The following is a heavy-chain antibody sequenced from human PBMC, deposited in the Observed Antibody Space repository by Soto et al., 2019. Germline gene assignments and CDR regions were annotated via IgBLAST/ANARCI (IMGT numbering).Heavy chain of an antibody. CDR2: LSASGDMT. V-gene: IGHV3-23*01. J-gene: IGHJ3*02. CDR1: GFSFSTYG. D-gene: IGHD2-8*01. CDR3: AKDLAVVMKYVPGVFDI. Sequence: EVQLLESGGGLVQPGGSLRVSCAASGFSFSTYGMSWVRQAPGKGLAWVAGLSASGDMTHYADSVKGRFTVSRDNSRNLLNRQMNSLRAEDTAEYVCAKDLAVVMKYVPGVFDIWGQGAIVTVSS.